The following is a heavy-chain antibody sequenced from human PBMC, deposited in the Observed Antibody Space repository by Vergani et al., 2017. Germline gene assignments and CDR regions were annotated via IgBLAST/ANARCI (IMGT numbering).Heavy chain of an antibody. CDR2: INHSGST. CDR3: ARGTPGNDDRPPDYYYYMDV. J-gene: IGHJ6*03. CDR1: GGSFSGYY. Sequence: VQLQQWGAGLLKPSETLSLTCAVYGGSFSGYYWSWIRQPPGKGLEWIGEINHSGSTNYNPSLKSRVTISVDTSKNQFSLKLSSVTAADTAVYYFARGTPGNDDRPPDYYYYMDVWGKGTTVTVSS. D-gene: IGHD1-1*01. V-gene: IGHV4-34*01.